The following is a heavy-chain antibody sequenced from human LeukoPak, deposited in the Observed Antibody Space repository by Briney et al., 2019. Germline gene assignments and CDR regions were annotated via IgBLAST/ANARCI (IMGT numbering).Heavy chain of an antibody. V-gene: IGHV3-30*02. CDR1: GFTFSSYG. D-gene: IGHD5-18*01. Sequence: GGSLRLSCAASGFTFSSYGMHWVRQAPGKGLEWVAFIRYDGSNKYYADSVKGRFTISRDNSKNTLYLQMNSLRAEDTAVYYCAKDVGYSYGTGYFDYWGQGTLVTVSS. CDR3: AKDVGYSYGTGYFDY. CDR2: IRYDGSNK. J-gene: IGHJ4*02.